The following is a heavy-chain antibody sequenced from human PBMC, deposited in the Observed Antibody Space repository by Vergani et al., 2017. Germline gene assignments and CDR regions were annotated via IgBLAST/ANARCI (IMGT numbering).Heavy chain of an antibody. Sequence: EVLLVESGGGLVQPGGSLRLSCAASGFTFTNYGMHWVRQAPGKGLEWVANIKQDGSEKGYVDSVKGRFTISRDNGKNSLSLQMVSLRGEDTAVYYCGRERPETNAYDYWGQGTLVTVSS. CDR3: GRERPETNAYDY. CDR1: GFTFTNYG. CDR2: IKQDGSEK. J-gene: IGHJ4*02. D-gene: IGHD1-7*01. V-gene: IGHV3-7*01.